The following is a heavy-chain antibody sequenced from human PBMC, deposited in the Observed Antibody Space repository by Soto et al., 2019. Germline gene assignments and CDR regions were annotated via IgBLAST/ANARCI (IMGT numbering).Heavy chain of an antibody. CDR2: IIPIFGTA. CDR1: GGTFSSYA. D-gene: IGHD6-19*01. J-gene: IGHJ6*02. CDR3: ARAMSGWYDFYGMDV. V-gene: IGHV1-69*06. Sequence: GASVKVSCKASGGTFSSYAISCVRQAPGQGLEWMGGIIPIFGTANYAQKFQGRVTITADKSTSTAYMELSSLRSEDTAVYYCARAMSGWYDFYGMDVWGQGTTVTVSS.